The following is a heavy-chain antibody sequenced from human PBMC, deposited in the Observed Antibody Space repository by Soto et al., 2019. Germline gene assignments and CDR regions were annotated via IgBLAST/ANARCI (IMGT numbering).Heavy chain of an antibody. V-gene: IGHV3-15*01. D-gene: IGHD3-22*01. Sequence: GGSLRLSCAASGFTFSNAWMSWVRQAPGKGLEWVGRIKSKTDGGTTDYAAPVKGRFTISRDDSKNTLYLQMNSLKTEDTAVYYCTTPIVVVITPDAFDIWGQGTMVTVSS. CDR1: GFTFSNAW. CDR2: IKSKTDGGTT. CDR3: TTPIVVVITPDAFDI. J-gene: IGHJ3*02.